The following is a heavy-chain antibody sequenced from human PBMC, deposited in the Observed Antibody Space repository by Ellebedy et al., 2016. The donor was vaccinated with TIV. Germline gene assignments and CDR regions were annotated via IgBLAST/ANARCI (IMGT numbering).Heavy chain of an antibody. V-gene: IGHV5-10-1*01. Sequence: GESLKISCKGSGYSFTSYWMTWVRQMPGKGLEWMGRIDPIDSDTNYSPSFQGHVTISADKSIRTAYLQWRSLKASDTAMYYCAWGTGGGWNLDSWGQGTLVTVSS. J-gene: IGHJ4*02. D-gene: IGHD6-19*01. CDR2: IDPIDSDT. CDR1: GYSFTSYW. CDR3: AWGTGGGWNLDS.